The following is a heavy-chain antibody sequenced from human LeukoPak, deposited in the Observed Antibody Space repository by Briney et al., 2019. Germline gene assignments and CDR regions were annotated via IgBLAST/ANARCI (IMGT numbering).Heavy chain of an antibody. CDR2: IYYSGST. CDR3: ARGRYYYGSGRNHNWFDP. J-gene: IGHJ5*02. CDR1: GGSISSSSYY. Sequence: PSETLSLTCTLSGGSISSSSYYWGWIRQPPGKGLEWIGSIYYSGSTYYNPSLKSRVTISVDTSKNQFSLKLSSVTAADTAVYYCARGRYYYGSGRNHNWFDPWGQGTLVTVSS. D-gene: IGHD3-10*01. V-gene: IGHV4-39*01.